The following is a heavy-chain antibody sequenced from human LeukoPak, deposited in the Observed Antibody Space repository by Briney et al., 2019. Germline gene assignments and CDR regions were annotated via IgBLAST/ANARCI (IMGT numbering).Heavy chain of an antibody. Sequence: SQTLSPTCAVSGDSVSSKNGAWNWIRQSPSRGLEWLGRTYYRSKWYNEYVESMEGRMTISQDTSKNQYSLHLNSVTPDDTAVYYCARDLGTTGWHTFDYWGQGTLVTVSS. CDR2: TYYRSKWYN. J-gene: IGHJ4*02. V-gene: IGHV6-1*01. CDR3: ARDLGTTGWHTFDY. CDR1: GDSVSSKNGA. D-gene: IGHD6-19*01.